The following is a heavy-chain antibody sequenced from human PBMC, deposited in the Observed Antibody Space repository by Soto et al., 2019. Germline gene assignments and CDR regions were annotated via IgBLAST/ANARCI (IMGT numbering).Heavy chain of an antibody. V-gene: IGHV3-30*04. CDR3: AREFLGGLDV. J-gene: IGHJ6*02. D-gene: IGHD7-27*01. CDR2: IPNDARYK. Sequence: PGGSLRLTCAASGFTFSSYTMHWVRQAPGKGLEWVALIPNDARYKHYADSVKGRSTISRDNSKTTLYLQMNSLRAEDTSMYCCAREFLGGLDVWGQGTTVTVSS. CDR1: GFTFSSYT.